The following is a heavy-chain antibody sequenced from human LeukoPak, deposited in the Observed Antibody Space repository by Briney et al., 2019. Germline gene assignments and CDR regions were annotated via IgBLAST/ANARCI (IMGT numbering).Heavy chain of an antibody. J-gene: IGHJ3*02. V-gene: IGHV1-18*01. CDR2: ISAYNGNT. Sequence: ASVKVSCKASGYTFTSYGISWVRQAPGQVLEWMGWISAYNGNTNYAQKLQGRVTMTTDTSTSTAYMELRSLRSDDTAVYYCARRSSYYDSSGHVDAFDIWGQGTMVTVSS. CDR1: GYTFTSYG. D-gene: IGHD3-22*01. CDR3: ARRSSYYDSSGHVDAFDI.